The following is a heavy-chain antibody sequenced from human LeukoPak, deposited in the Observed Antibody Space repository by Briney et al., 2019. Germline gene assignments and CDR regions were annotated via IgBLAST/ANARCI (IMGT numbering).Heavy chain of an antibody. CDR3: AREFDFWSGYVRAFDI. V-gene: IGHV4-4*07. Sequence: PSETLSLTCTVSGGSISSYYWSWIRQPAGKGLEWIGRIYTSGSINYNPSLKSRVTMSVDTSKNQFSLKLSSVTAADTAVYYCAREFDFWSGYVRAFDIWGQGTMVTVSS. D-gene: IGHD3-3*01. CDR1: GGSISSYY. J-gene: IGHJ3*02. CDR2: IYTSGSI.